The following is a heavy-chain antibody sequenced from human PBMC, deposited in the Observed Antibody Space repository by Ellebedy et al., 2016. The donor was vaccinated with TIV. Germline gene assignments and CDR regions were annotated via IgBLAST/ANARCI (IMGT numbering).Heavy chain of an antibody. V-gene: IGHV4-59*12. Sequence: MPSETLSLTCTVSSDSISSFYWSWIRQPPGKGLEWIGYMYYTGSANYNPSLKSRVTIPVDTSKSQVSLKLSSVTAADTAVYFCATLQRGLSFGLGYSFDFWGQGSLVTVSS. J-gene: IGHJ4*02. CDR3: ATLQRGLSFGLGYSFDF. CDR1: SDSISSFY. D-gene: IGHD5-18*01. CDR2: MYYTGSA.